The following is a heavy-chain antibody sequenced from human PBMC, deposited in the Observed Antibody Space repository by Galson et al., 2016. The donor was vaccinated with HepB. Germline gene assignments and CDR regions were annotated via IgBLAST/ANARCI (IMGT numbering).Heavy chain of an antibody. CDR3: ASGSYGDVAH. CDR2: ISSDSSYI. CDR1: GFTFSLYS. V-gene: IGHV3-21*01. J-gene: IGHJ4*02. D-gene: IGHD4-17*01. Sequence: SLRLSCAASGFTFSLYSMNWVRQAPGKGLEWVSSISSDSSYIYYADSLKGRLTISRDNAKNSLFLEMNSLRVEDTAMYYCASGSYGDVAHWGQGTLVTVSS.